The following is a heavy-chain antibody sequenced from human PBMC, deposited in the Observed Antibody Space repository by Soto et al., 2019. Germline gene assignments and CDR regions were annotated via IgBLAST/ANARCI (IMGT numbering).Heavy chain of an antibody. Sequence: PGGSLRLSCAASGFTFSSYGMHWVRQAPGKGLEWVAVISYDGSNKYYADSVKGRFTISRDNSKNTLYLQMNSLRAEDTAVYYCAKDNADCSGGSCAPWFDPWGQGTLVTVSS. CDR3: AKDNADCSGGSCAPWFDP. D-gene: IGHD2-15*01. J-gene: IGHJ5*02. CDR2: ISYDGSNK. V-gene: IGHV3-30*18. CDR1: GFTFSSYG.